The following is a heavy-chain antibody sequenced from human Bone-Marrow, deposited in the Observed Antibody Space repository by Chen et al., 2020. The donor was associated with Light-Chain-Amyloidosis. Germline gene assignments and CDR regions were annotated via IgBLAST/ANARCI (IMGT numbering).Heavy chain of an antibody. J-gene: IGHJ4*02. Sequence: EVQLVESGGGLVQPGGSLRLSCATYGFNFSSFGMSWVRQAPGRGLVWVSTVSGSTVSTYYAGAVKGRFIISRDNSKSTLYLQLNSLRAGDTAVYFCTRKGGYFDFWGQGSLVTVSS. CDR3: TRKGGYFDF. CDR1: GFNFSSFG. V-gene: IGHV3-23*04. D-gene: IGHD3-10*01. CDR2: VSGSTVST.